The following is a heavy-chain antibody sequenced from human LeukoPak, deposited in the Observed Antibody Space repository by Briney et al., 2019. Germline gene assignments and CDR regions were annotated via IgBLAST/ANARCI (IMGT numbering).Heavy chain of an antibody. J-gene: IGHJ4*02. CDR1: GFTVSSNY. CDR2: IYSGGST. V-gene: IGHV3-53*01. CDR3: AREVYDSSGYYGN. Sequence: GGSLRLSCAASGFTVSSNYMSWVRQAPGKGLEWVSVIYSGGSTYYADSVKGRFTISRDNAKNSLYLQMNSLRAEDTAVYYCAREVYDSSGYYGNWGQGTLVTISS. D-gene: IGHD3-22*01.